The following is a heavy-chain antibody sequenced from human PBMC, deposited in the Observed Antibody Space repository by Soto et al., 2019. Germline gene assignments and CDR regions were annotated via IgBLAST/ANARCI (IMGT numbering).Heavy chain of an antibody. Sequence: GGSLRLSCAASGFTFSSYTLNWVRRAPGKGLEWVATSSDRRTGNTHYSDSVRGRFTLSRDYSRNISFLQMDSLRADDTALYYCTTWLTAHFDYWGRGTQVTVSS. V-gene: IGHV3-23*01. CDR2: SSDRRTGNT. D-gene: IGHD2-21*02. CDR3: TTWLTAHFDY. CDR1: GFTFSSYT. J-gene: IGHJ4*02.